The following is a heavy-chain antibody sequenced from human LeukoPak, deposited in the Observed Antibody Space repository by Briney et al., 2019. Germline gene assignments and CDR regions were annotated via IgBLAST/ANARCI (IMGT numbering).Heavy chain of an antibody. CDR3: ARETRCSSTSCYRAEYFQH. CDR2: VYHSANT. Sequence: SETLSLTCTVSGYSITRGYYWGWIRQPPGKGLEWIGSVYHSANTYYNPSLKGRVTISVDTSKNQFSLRVSSVSAADTAVYYCARETRCSSTSCYRAEYFQHWGQGTLVTVSS. J-gene: IGHJ1*01. V-gene: IGHV4-38-2*02. CDR1: GYSITRGYY. D-gene: IGHD2-2*01.